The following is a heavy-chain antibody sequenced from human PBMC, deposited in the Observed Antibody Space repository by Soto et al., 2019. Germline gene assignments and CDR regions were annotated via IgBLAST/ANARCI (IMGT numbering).Heavy chain of an antibody. CDR1: GYTFTSYG. Sequence: ASVKVSCKASGYTFTSYGISWVRQAPGQGLEWMGWISAYNGNTNYAQKLQGRVTMTTDTSTSTAYMEPRSLRSDDTAVYYCARGFRVVVAATDYYGMDVWGQGTTVTVSS. CDR2: ISAYNGNT. J-gene: IGHJ6*02. V-gene: IGHV1-18*04. CDR3: ARGFRVVVAATDYYGMDV. D-gene: IGHD2-15*01.